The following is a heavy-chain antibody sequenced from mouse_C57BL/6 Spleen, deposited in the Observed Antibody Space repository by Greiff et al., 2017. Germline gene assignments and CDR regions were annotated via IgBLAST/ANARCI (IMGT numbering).Heavy chain of an antibody. CDR3: AKITPVDWYFGG. Sequence: VQLQQPGAELVKPGASVKMSCKASGYTFTSYWITWVKQRPGQGLEWIGDIYPGSGSTNYNEKFKSKATLTVDTSSSTAYMQLSSLTSEDSAVYYCAKITPVDWYFGGWGTGTTVTVAS. CDR2: IYPGSGST. D-gene: IGHD1-1*01. CDR1: GYTFTSYW. V-gene: IGHV1-55*01. J-gene: IGHJ1*03.